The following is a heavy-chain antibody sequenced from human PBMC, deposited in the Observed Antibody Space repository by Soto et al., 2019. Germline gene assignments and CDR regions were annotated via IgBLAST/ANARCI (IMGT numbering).Heavy chain of an antibody. D-gene: IGHD6-19*01. V-gene: IGHV3-74*01. Sequence: EVQLVESGGGLVQPGGSLRLSCAASGFTFSSYWMYWVRQPPGKGLVWVSRTNSDGSDTSYADSVKGRFTISRDNAKNTVYLQMNGLRAEDTAVYYCARDRGWSLFDYWGQGTLVTVSS. CDR3: ARDRGWSLFDY. CDR1: GFTFSSYW. J-gene: IGHJ4*02. CDR2: TNSDGSDT.